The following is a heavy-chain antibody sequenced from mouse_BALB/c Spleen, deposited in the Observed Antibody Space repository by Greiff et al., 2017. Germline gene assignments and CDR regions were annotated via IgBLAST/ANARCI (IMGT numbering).Heavy chain of an antibody. CDR3: ARYARIYSNYAFFDY. V-gene: IGHV3-8*02. CDR1: GDSITSGY. D-gene: IGHD2-5*01. CDR2: ISYSGST. J-gene: IGHJ2*01. Sequence: EVKLVESGPSLVKPSQTLSLTCSVTGDSITSGYWNWIRKFPGTKLEYMGYISYSGSTYYNPSLKSRISITRDTSKNQYYLQLNSVTTEDTATYYCARYARIYSNYAFFDYWGQGTTLTVSS.